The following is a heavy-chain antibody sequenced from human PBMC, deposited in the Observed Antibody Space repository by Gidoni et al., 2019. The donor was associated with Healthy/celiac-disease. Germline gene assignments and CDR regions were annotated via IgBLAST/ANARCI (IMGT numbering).Heavy chain of an antibody. CDR3: ASGGQQLVNSLGY. V-gene: IGHV3-33*01. Sequence: QVQLVESGGGVVQPGRSLRLSCAASGFTFSSYGMHWVRQAPGKGLEWVAVIWYDGSNKYYADSVKGRFTISRDNSKNTLYLQMNSLRAEDTAVYYCASGGQQLVNSLGYWGQGTLVTVSS. J-gene: IGHJ4*02. D-gene: IGHD6-13*01. CDR2: IWYDGSNK. CDR1: GFTFSSYG.